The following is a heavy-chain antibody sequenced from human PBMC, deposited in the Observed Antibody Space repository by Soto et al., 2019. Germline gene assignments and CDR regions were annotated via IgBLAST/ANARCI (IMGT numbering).Heavy chain of an antibody. CDR1: GFPFSIYG. CDR3: AKQLEREPNWFDP. D-gene: IGHD1-1*01. Sequence: SLRLSCAASGFPFSIYGMHWVRQAPGKGLEWVAVISYDGSNKYYADSVKGRFTISRDNSKNTLYLQMNSLRAEDTAVYYCAKQLEREPNWFDPWGQGTLVTVSS. J-gene: IGHJ5*02. CDR2: ISYDGSNK. V-gene: IGHV3-30*18.